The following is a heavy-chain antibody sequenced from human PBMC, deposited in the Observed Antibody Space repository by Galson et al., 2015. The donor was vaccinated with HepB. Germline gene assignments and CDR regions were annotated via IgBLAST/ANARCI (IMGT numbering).Heavy chain of an antibody. CDR2: ISSSSSYI. CDR1: GFTFSSYS. D-gene: IGHD1-26*01. Sequence: SLRLSCAASGFTFSSYSMNWVRQAPGKGLEWVSSISSSSSYIYYADSVKGRFTISRDNSKNTLYLQMNSLRAEDTAVYYCAKDPRWELPDDAFDIWGQGTMVTVSS. CDR3: AKDPRWELPDDAFDI. V-gene: IGHV3-21*01. J-gene: IGHJ3*02.